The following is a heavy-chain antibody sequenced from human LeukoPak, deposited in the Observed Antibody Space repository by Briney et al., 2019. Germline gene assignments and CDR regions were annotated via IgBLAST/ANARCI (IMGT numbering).Heavy chain of an antibody. CDR1: GYTFTGYY. J-gene: IGHJ4*02. CDR2: INPNSGGT. D-gene: IGHD2-15*01. CDR3: ARGEVVAATPGTNDY. Sequence: ASVKVSCKASGYTFTGYYMHWVRQAPGQGLEWMGWINPNSGGTNYAQKFQGRVTMTRDTSISTAYMELSRLRSDDTAVYYCARGEVVAATPGTNDYWGQGTLVTVSS. V-gene: IGHV1-2*02.